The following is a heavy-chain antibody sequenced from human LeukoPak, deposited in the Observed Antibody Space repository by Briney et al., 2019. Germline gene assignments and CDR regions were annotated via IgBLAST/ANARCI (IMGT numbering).Heavy chain of an antibody. CDR2: VSFDGYNK. D-gene: IGHD1-1*01. Sequence: QPGGSLRLSCVGTGFTFNSYGMHWVRQAPGKGLEWVAVVSFDGYNKYYADSVKGRFTISRDNPGRSVHLQMNSLTSEDTAVYFCAKTQRLIYFFDSWGQGILVTVSP. CDR3: AKTQRLIYFFDS. CDR1: GFTFNSYG. J-gene: IGHJ4*02. V-gene: IGHV3-30*18.